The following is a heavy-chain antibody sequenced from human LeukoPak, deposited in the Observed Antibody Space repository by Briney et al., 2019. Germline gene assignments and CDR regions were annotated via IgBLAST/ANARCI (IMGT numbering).Heavy chain of an antibody. CDR1: GFTFSSYA. D-gene: IGHD1-26*01. CDR3: ARIDPVGRT. Sequence: GGSLRLSCAASGFTFSSYAMSWVRQAPGKGLEWVSGISRSGATTGYADSVKGRFTISRDNAKNFVYLQMDRLRAEDTALYYCARIDPVGRTWGQGTLVIVSA. CDR2: ISRSGATT. J-gene: IGHJ4*02. V-gene: IGHV3-20*04.